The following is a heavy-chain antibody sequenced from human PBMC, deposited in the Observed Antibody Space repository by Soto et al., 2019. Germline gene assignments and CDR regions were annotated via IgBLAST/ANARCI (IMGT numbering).Heavy chain of an antibody. D-gene: IGHD6-13*01. CDR3: SRDRYSSSWYAD. J-gene: IGHJ4*02. CDR1: GFTFSSYA. Sequence: QVQLVESGGGVVQPGRSLRLYCAASGFTFSSYAMHWVRQAPGKGLEWVAVISYDGSNKYYADSVKGRFTISRDNSKNTLYLQMNSLRAEDTAVYYCSRDRYSSSWYADWGQGTLVTVSS. CDR2: ISYDGSNK. V-gene: IGHV3-30-3*01.